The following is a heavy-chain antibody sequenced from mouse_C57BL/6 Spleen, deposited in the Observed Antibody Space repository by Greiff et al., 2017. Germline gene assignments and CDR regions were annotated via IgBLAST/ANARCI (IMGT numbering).Heavy chain of an antibody. J-gene: IGHJ4*01. Sequence: QVQLQQPGAELVKPGASVKLSCKASGYTFTSYWMQWVKQRPGQGLEWIGEIDPSDSYTNYNQKFKGKATLTVDTSSSTAYMQLSSLTSEDAAVYYCARRNGDDGYAMDYGGQGTSVTVSS. CDR3: ARRNGDDGYAMDY. D-gene: IGHD2-2*01. CDR2: IDPSDSYT. V-gene: IGHV1-50*01. CDR1: GYTFTSYW.